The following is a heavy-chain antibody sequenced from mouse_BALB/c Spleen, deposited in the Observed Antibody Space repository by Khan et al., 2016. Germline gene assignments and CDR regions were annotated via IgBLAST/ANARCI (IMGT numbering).Heavy chain of an antibody. Sequence: EVKLEVSGPGLVKPSQSLSLTCTVTGYSITSDYAWNWIRQFPGNKLEWMGYISYSGSTSYNPSLKSRISITRDTSKNQFFLQLNSVTTEDTATYYCARTNWYYFDYWGQGTTLTVSS. D-gene: IGHD4-1*01. J-gene: IGHJ2*01. V-gene: IGHV3-2*02. CDR2: ISYSGST. CDR3: ARTNWYYFDY. CDR1: GYSITSDYA.